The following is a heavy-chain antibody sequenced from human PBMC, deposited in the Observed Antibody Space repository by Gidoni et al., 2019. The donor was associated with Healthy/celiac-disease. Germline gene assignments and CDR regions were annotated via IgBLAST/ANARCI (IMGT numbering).Heavy chain of an antibody. CDR1: GGPISRCSYY. D-gene: IGHD3-22*01. J-gene: IGHJ4*02. V-gene: IGHV4-61*02. CDR3: ASSYYDSSGYYYFDY. Sequence: QVQLQESGPGLVKPSQTLSLTCPVSGGPISRCSYYWSWIRQPAGKGLEWIGRIYTSGSTNYNPSLKSRVTISVDTSKNQCALKLSSVTAADTAVYYCASSYYDSSGYYYFDYWGQGTLVTVSS. CDR2: IYTSGST.